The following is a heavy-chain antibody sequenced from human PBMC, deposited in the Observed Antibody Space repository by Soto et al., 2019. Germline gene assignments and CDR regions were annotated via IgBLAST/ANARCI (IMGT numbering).Heavy chain of an antibody. J-gene: IGHJ5*02. Sequence: QLQLQESGPGLVKPSETLSLICSVSGGSISSTSHYWGWIRQPPGKGLEWIGSIYFTGSTCYTPLHHSSTTISDDTSRHHFSLKLNAVTAADTSGYYCARLAGMTTSTTDRGLDPWGQGTLVTFSP. V-gene: IGHV4-39*02. D-gene: IGHD4-17*01. CDR2: IYFTGST. CDR1: GGSISSTSHY. CDR3: ARLAGMTTSTTDRGLDP.